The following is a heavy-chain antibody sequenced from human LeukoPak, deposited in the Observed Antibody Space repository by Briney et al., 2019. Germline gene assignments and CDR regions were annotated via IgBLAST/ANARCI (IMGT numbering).Heavy chain of an antibody. V-gene: IGHV5-10-1*01. CDR1: ASNFITYW. J-gene: IGHJ4*02. Sequence: GESLKISCKGSASNFITYWISWVRQMPGKGLEWMGRIDPTDSETNYSPSFQGHVTISADKSISTAYLQWNSLKASDTAMYYSARGKRAPRCASGGCYGAIWGEGALVTVSS. CDR2: IDPTDSET. CDR3: ARGKRAPRCASGGCYGAI. D-gene: IGHD2-21*02.